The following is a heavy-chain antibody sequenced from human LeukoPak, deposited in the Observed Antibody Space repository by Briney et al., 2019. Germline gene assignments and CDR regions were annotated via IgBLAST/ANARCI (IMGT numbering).Heavy chain of an antibody. J-gene: IGHJ4*02. CDR1: GYTFTGYY. CDR3: ARANDVGYWVH. D-gene: IGHD3-22*01. V-gene: IGHV1-2*02. Sequence: ASVKVSCKASGYTFTGYYIHWVRQAPGQGLEWMGWINPKSGGTNYAQKFQGSVTMTRDTSISTAYMELSRLRSDDTAVYYCARANDVGYWVHWGQGTLVTVSS. CDR2: INPKSGGT.